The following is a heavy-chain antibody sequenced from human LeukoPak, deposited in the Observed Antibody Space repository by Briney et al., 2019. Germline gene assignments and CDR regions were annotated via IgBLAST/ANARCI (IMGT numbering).Heavy chain of an antibody. D-gene: IGHD6-13*01. Sequence: SETLSLTCTVSVGSISSSSYYWGWIRQPPGKGLEGMGRIYYSGSTYYNPSLKSRVTISVDTSKNQFSLKLSSVTAADTAVYYCARHGSSFDYYYYYMDVWGKGTTVTVSS. CDR1: VGSISSSSYY. V-gene: IGHV4-39*01. CDR2: IYYSGST. J-gene: IGHJ6*03. CDR3: ARHGSSFDYYYYYMDV.